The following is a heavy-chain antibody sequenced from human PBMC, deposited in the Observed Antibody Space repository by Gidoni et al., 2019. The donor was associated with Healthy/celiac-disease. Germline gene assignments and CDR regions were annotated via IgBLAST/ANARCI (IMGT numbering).Heavy chain of an antibody. J-gene: IGHJ6*02. Sequence: QVQLVQSGAEVTKPGASVKVSCKASGYTFTSYGISWLRQAPGQGLEWMGWISAYNGNTNYAQKLQGRVTMTTDTSTSTAYMELRSLRSDDTAVYYCARDGRIRSSSWFLYYYYGMDVWGQGTTVTVSS. V-gene: IGHV1-18*01. D-gene: IGHD6-13*01. CDR1: GYTFTSYG. CDR2: ISAYNGNT. CDR3: ARDGRIRSSSWFLYYYYGMDV.